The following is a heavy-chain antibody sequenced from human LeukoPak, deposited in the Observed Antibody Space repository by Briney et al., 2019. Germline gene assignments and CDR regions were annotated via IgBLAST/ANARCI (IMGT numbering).Heavy chain of an antibody. CDR3: ARDIDSSSWTFDY. D-gene: IGHD6-13*01. CDR1: GYTFTGYY. V-gene: IGHV1-2*02. CDR2: INPNSGGT. Sequence: GASVKGSCKASGYTFTGYYMHWVRQAPGQGLEWMGWINPNSGGTNYAQKFQGRVTMTRDTSISTAYMELSRLRSDDTAVYYCARDIDSSSWTFDYWGQGTLVTVSS. J-gene: IGHJ4*02.